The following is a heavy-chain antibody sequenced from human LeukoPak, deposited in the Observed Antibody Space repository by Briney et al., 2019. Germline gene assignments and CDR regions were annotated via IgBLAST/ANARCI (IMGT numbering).Heavy chain of an antibody. J-gene: IGHJ4*02. Sequence: ASVKVSCKVSGYSLAELSIHWVRQAPGKGLEWVGGFAPEEGETFYAQKLQGRVTMTEDTSTDTAYMELSSLKSDDTAVYYCARDLSKGHIWFGKRFDYWGQGTLVTVSS. V-gene: IGHV1-24*01. D-gene: IGHD3-10*01. CDR2: FAPEEGET. CDR1: GYSLAELS. CDR3: ARDLSKGHIWFGKRFDY.